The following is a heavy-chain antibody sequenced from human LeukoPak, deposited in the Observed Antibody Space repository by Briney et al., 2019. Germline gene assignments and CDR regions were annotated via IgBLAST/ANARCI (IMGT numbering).Heavy chain of an antibody. CDR2: ISGSGGST. CDR3: AKTHYGDYGLSWFDP. D-gene: IGHD4-17*01. V-gene: IGHV3-23*01. Sequence: PGGSLRLSCAASGFTFSSYAMSWVRQAPGKGLEWVSAISGSGGSTYYADSVKGRFTTSRDNSKNTLYLQMNSLRAEDTAVYYCAKTHYGDYGLSWFDPWGQGTLVTVSS. J-gene: IGHJ5*02. CDR1: GFTFSSYA.